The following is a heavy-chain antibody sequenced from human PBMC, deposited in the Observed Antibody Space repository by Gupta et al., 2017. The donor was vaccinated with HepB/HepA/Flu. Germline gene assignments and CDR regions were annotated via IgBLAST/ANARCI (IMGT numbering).Heavy chain of an antibody. CDR2: ISASGGST. J-gene: IGHJ4*02. Sequence: DVQLLDSGGGLVQPGGSLRLSCAASGFTFRNYAMTWVRQAPGLGLEWVSAISASGGSTYYADSVKGRFTISRDNIKNTLYLYMTSLRAEDTAVYSCAKESTSVPTDSWGQGTLVTVSS. CDR1: GFTFRNYA. V-gene: IGHV3-23*01. D-gene: IGHD5/OR15-5a*01. CDR3: AKESTSVPTDS.